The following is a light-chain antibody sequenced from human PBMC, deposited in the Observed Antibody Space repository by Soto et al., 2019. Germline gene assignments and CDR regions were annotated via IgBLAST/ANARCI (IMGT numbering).Light chain of an antibody. Sequence: QSVLTQPASVSGSPGQSITISCTGTSSDVGSYNLVSWYQQHPGKAPILMIYEGSKRPSGVSNRFSGSKSGNTASLTISGLQAEDEADYYCCSYAGTDVVFGGGTKVTVL. CDR3: CSYAGTDVV. J-gene: IGLJ2*01. V-gene: IGLV2-23*01. CDR1: SSDVGSYNL. CDR2: EGS.